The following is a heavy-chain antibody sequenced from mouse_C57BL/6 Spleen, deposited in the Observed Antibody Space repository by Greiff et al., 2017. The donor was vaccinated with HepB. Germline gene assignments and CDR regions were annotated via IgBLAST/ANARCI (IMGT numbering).Heavy chain of an antibody. V-gene: IGHV1-42*01. CDR3: ARSYYGSRGAMDY. CDR2: INPSTGGT. Sequence: EVQLQQSGPELVKPGASVKISCKASGYSFTGYYMNWVKQSPEKSLEWIGEINPSTGGTTYNQKFKAKATLTVDKSSSTAYMQLKSLTSEDSAVYYCARSYYGSRGAMDYWGQGTSVTVSS. D-gene: IGHD1-1*01. J-gene: IGHJ4*01. CDR1: GYSFTGYY.